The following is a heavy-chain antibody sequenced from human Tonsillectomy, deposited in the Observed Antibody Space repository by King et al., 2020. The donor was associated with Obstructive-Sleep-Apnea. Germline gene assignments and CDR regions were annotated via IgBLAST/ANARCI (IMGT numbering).Heavy chain of an antibody. CDR2: ISFDGGDK. V-gene: IGHV3-30*03. Sequence: QLVQSGGGVVQPGRSLRLSCAASGFTFSNYGLHWVRQAPGKGLEWVAVISFDGGDKYYADSVKGRFTISRDNSKNTLYLQMNSLRPEDTAVYYCSRVYTPDYWGQGTLVTVSS. J-gene: IGHJ4*02. CDR3: SRVYTPDY. D-gene: IGHD5/OR15-5a*01. CDR1: GFTFSNYG.